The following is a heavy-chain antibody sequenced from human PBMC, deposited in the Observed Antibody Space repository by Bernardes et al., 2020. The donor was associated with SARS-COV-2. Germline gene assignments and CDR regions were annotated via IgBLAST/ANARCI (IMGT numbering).Heavy chain of an antibody. V-gene: IGHV3-7*03. CDR1: GFTFSNYW. CDR2: IKQDGSEK. D-gene: IGHD3-3*01. CDR3: ARDYKQYYDFWSGPGFDP. J-gene: IGHJ5*02. Sequence: GGSLRLSCAASGFTFSNYWMTWVRQAPGKGLEWVANIKQDGSEKYYVDSVKGRFTISRDNAKNSLYLQMNSLRAEDTAVYYCARDYKQYYDFWSGPGFDPWGQGTLVIVSS.